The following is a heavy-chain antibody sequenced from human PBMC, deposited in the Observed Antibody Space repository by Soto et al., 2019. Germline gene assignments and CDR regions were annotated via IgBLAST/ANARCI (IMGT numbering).Heavy chain of an antibody. CDR1: GGSISSSSYY. CDR2: IYYSGST. V-gene: IGHV4-39*01. CDR3: ARGRNNWFDP. Sequence: SETLSLTCTVSGGSISSSSYYWGWIRQPPGKGLEWIGSIYYSGSTYYNPSLKGRVTISVDTSKNQFSLKLSSVTAADTAVYYCARGRNNWFDPWGQGTLVTVSS. J-gene: IGHJ5*02.